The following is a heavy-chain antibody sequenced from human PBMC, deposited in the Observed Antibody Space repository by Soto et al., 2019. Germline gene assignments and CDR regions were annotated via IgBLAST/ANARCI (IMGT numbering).Heavy chain of an antibody. D-gene: IGHD6-13*01. CDR1: GFTFSSYA. Sequence: GGSLRLSCAASGFTFSSYAMSWVRQAPGKGLEWVSAISGSGGSTYYADSVKGRFTISRDNSKNTLYLQMNSLRAEDTAVYYCAKGAVQLVKTYYYYYMDVWGKGTTVTVSS. J-gene: IGHJ6*03. V-gene: IGHV3-23*01. CDR3: AKGAVQLVKTYYYYYMDV. CDR2: ISGSGGST.